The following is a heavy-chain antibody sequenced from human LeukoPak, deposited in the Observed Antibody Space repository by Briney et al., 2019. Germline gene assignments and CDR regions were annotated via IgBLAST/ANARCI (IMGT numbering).Heavy chain of an antibody. V-gene: IGHV3-33*08. J-gene: IGHJ4*02. CDR2: IWYDGSNK. CDR1: GFTFSTYA. Sequence: PGRSLRLSCAASGFTFSTYAMHWVRQGPGKGLEWVAVIWYDGSNKYYADSVKGRFTISRDNSKNTLYLQMSSLRAEDTAVYYCARDKPPPYYYDSSGIFDYWGQGTLVTVSS. CDR3: ARDKPPPYYYDSSGIFDY. D-gene: IGHD3-22*01.